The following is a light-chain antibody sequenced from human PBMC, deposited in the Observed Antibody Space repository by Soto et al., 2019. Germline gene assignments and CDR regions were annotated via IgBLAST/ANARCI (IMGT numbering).Light chain of an antibody. Sequence: DIQMTQSPSSLSASVGDRVTITCRASQSIVTYLNWYLQKPGKAPKLLIYAASNLQSGVPSRFSGSGSGSDFTLTISSLQPEDFATYFCQQSYSNPPWTFGQGTPVEIK. CDR1: QSIVTY. CDR2: AAS. V-gene: IGKV1-39*01. J-gene: IGKJ1*01. CDR3: QQSYSNPPWT.